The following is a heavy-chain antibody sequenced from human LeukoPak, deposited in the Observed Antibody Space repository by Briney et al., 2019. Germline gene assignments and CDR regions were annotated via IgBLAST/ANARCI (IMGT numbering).Heavy chain of an antibody. V-gene: IGHV1-46*01. J-gene: IGHJ5*02. Sequence: ASVKVSCKASGYTFTSYYMHWVRQAPGQGLEWMGIINPSGGSTTYTQKFQGRVTMTRDTSKNQFSLKLSSVTAADTAVYYCARGVYSSGWYHYLNWFDPWGQGTLVTVSS. CDR3: ARGVYSSGWYHYLNWFDP. CDR1: GYTFTSYY. D-gene: IGHD6-19*01. CDR2: INPSGGST.